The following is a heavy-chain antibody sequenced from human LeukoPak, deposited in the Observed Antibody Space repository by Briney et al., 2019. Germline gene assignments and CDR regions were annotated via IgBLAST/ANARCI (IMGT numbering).Heavy chain of an antibody. Sequence: GEFLRLSCEASGFNFDDYDMHSARQGTGAGLEWVSRITGDGGRTYFADPVKGRFTISRDNRKNSLYLQMNSLRTDDTALYYCAREGPIAVAGYFDYWGQATLVTVSS. CDR1: GFNFDDYD. D-gene: IGHD6-19*01. J-gene: IGHJ4*02. CDR3: AREGPIAVAGYFDY. CDR2: ITGDGGRT. V-gene: IGHV3-43*02.